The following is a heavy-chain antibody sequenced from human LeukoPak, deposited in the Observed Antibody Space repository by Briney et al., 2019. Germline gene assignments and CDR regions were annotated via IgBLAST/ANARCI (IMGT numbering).Heavy chain of an antibody. J-gene: IGHJ4*02. CDR3: AKDPCGGDCYSDY. V-gene: IGHV3-23*01. CDR1: GFTFRNYG. Sequence: QPGRSLRLSCAASGFTFRNYGMHWIRQAPGKGLEWVSAISGSGGSTYYADSVKGRFTISRDNSKNTLYLQMNSLRAEDTAVYYCAKDPCGGDCYSDYWGQGTLVTVSS. D-gene: IGHD2-21*02. CDR2: ISGSGGST.